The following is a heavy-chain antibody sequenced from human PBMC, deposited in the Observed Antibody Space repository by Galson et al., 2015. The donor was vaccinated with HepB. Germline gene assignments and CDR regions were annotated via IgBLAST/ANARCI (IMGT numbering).Heavy chain of an antibody. CDR2: IIPIFGTA. J-gene: IGHJ4*02. CDR3: ARVSTQDYYDSSGYYKTGGQSFDY. V-gene: IGHV1-69*13. D-gene: IGHD3-22*01. Sequence: SVKVSCKASGGTFSSYAISWVRQAPGQGLEWMGGIIPIFGTANYAQKFQGRVTITADESTSTAYMELSSLRSEDTAVYYCARVSTQDYYDSSGYYKTGGQSFDYWGQGTLVTVSS. CDR1: GGTFSSYA.